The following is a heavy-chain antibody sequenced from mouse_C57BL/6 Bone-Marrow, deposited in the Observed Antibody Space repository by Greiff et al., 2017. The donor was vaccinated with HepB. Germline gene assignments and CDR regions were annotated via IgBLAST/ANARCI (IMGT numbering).Heavy chain of an antibody. CDR1: GYTFTSYW. CDR2: IHPNSGST. V-gene: IGHV1-64*01. J-gene: IGHJ3*01. CDR3: ARGYYGSSCLFAY. D-gene: IGHD1-1*01. Sequence: QVQLQQPGAELVKPGASVKLSCKASGYTFTSYWMHWVKQRPGQGLEWIGMIHPNSGSTNYNEKFKSKATLTVDKSSSTAYMQLSSLTSEDSAVYYCARGYYGSSCLFAYWGQGTLVTVSA.